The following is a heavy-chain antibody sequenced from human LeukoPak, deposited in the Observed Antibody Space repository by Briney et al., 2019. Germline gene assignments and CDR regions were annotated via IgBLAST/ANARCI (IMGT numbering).Heavy chain of an antibody. D-gene: IGHD3-9*01. CDR3: ARGNILTGYCFDF. CDR2: IHYTGAA. CDR1: GGSITGYY. V-gene: IGHV4-34*01. Sequence: SETLSLTCAVYGGSITGYYWSWIRQTPGRGLEWVGEIHYTGAASYNPSLKSRATISTDTPKNQFSLRLSSVTAADTAVYYCARGNILTGYCFDFWGQGALVTVSS. J-gene: IGHJ4*02.